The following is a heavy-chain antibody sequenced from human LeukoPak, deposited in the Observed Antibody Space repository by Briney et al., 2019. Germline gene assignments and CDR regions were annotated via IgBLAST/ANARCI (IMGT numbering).Heavy chain of an antibody. V-gene: IGHV3-33*06. CDR1: GFTFSSYG. CDR3: AKGLTGGYDWYYFDY. D-gene: IGHD5-12*01. Sequence: PGGSLRLSCAASGFTFSSYGMRWVRQAPGKGLEWVAVIWYDGSNKYYADSVKGRFTISRDNSKNTLYLQMNSLRAEDTAIYYCAKGLTGGYDWYYFDYWGQGTLVTVSS. CDR2: IWYDGSNK. J-gene: IGHJ4*02.